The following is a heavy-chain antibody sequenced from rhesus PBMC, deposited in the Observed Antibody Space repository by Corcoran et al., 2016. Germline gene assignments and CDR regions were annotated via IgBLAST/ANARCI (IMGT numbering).Heavy chain of an antibody. J-gene: IGHJ4*01. CDR2: IKRCGGST. CDR1: GFTFSSYW. V-gene: IGHV3S25*01. CDR3: AKIEPPFDY. Sequence: EVQLVESGGGLAKPGGSLRLSCAASGFTFSSYWRNWVRQAPGKGLEWVSAIKRCGGSTYYAYSVKGRFTISRDNSKNTLSLQMNSLRAEDTAVYYCAKIEPPFDYWGQGVLVTVSS.